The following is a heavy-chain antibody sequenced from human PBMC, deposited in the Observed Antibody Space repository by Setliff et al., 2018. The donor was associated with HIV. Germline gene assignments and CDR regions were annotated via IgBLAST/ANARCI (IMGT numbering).Heavy chain of an antibody. V-gene: IGHV1-24*01. CDR2: FDPEDGET. CDR1: GYTLTELS. J-gene: IGHJ4*02. CDR3: ARAPGATTKGFDY. D-gene: IGHD1-26*01. Sequence: ASVKVSCKISGYTLTELSIHWVRQAPGKGLEWMANFDPEDGETFYAQKFQGRVTMTRDTSTSTVYMELSSLRSEDTAVYYCARAPGATTKGFDYWGQGTLVTVSS.